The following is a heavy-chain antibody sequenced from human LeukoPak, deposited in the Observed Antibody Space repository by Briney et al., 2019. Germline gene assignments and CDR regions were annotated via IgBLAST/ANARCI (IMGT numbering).Heavy chain of an antibody. J-gene: IGHJ3*02. Sequence: PGTSVKVSCKASGFTFSSSTMQWVRQARGQRLEWIGWIVVGSGNTNYAQKFQERVTTSRDMSTSTAYMELSSLRSEDTAVYYCARTGSSGYYEDAFDIWGQGTMVTVSS. CDR3: ARTGSSGYYEDAFDI. CDR2: IVVGSGNT. V-gene: IGHV1-58*02. D-gene: IGHD3-22*01. CDR1: GFTFSSST.